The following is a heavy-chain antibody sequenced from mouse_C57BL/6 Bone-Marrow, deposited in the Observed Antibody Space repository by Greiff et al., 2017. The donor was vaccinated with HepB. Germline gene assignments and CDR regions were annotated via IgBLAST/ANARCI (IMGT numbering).Heavy chain of an antibody. CDR1: GYSFTGYY. Sequence: VQLQQSGPELVKPGASVKISCKASGYSFTGYYMHWVKQSHGNILDWIGYIYPYNGVSSYNQKFKGKATLTVDKSSSTAYMGLRSLTSEDSAVYYCAREGYYGSSYGWFAYWGQGTLVTVSA. CDR2: IYPYNGVS. V-gene: IGHV1-31*01. D-gene: IGHD1-1*01. CDR3: AREGYYGSSYGWFAY. J-gene: IGHJ3*01.